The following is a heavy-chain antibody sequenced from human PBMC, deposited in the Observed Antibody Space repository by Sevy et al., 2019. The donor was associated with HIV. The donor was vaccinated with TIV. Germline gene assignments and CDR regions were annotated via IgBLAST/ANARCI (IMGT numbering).Heavy chain of an antibody. Sequence: GGSLRLSCAASGFTFSDYYMSWIRRAPGKGLEWISYISGSQYMIYYADSVKGRFTISRDDAKNSLYLQMNSLRPEDSAVYFCARDLGTGYFDFWGQGTLVTVSS. CDR1: GFTFSDYY. CDR2: ISGSQYMI. J-gene: IGHJ4*02. D-gene: IGHD1-26*01. V-gene: IGHV3-11*01. CDR3: ARDLGTGYFDF.